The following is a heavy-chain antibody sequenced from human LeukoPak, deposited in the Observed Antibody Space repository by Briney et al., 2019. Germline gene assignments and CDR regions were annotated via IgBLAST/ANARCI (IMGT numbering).Heavy chain of an antibody. D-gene: IGHD6-13*01. J-gene: IGHJ3*02. V-gene: IGHV4-39*01. CDR3: ARPVSSPDAFDI. Sequence: PSETLSLTCTVSGGSISSSSYYWGWIRQPPGKGLEWIGSIYYSGSTYYNPSLKSRVTISVDTSKNQFSLKLSSVTAADTAVYYCARPVSSPDAFDIWGQGTMVTVSS. CDR2: IYYSGST. CDR1: GGSISSSSYY.